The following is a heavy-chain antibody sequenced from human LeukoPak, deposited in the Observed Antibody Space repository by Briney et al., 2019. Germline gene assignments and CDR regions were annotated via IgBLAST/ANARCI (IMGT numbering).Heavy chain of an antibody. Sequence: GASVKVSCKASGYTFTDYYMHWVRQAPGQGLEWMGWINPNSGGTNYAQKFQGRVTMTRDTSISTAYMELSSLRFEDTAVYYCARGRERGSSSSFTDYWGQGTLVIVSS. CDR2: INPNSGGT. J-gene: IGHJ4*02. CDR1: GYTFTDYY. V-gene: IGHV1-2*02. D-gene: IGHD6-6*01. CDR3: ARGRERGSSSSFTDY.